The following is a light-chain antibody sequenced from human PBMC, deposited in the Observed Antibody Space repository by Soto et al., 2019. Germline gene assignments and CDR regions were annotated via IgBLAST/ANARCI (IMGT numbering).Light chain of an antibody. V-gene: IGKV1-5*01. J-gene: IGKJ1*01. CDR1: QSIGSW. CDR3: QQYNTYSWT. Sequence: DIQLTQSHSTLSASVGDSVTLTCRASQSIGSWLAWYQQISGRAPNLLIYDASSLQSGVPSRFSGSGSGTEFTLTISSLQPDDFATYYCQQYNTYSWTFGQGTKVDI. CDR2: DAS.